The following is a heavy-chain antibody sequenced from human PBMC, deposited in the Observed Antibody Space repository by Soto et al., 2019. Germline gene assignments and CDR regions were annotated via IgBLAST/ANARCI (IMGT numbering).Heavy chain of an antibody. V-gene: IGHV3-30*18. J-gene: IGHJ6*02. CDR1: GFTFSSYG. CDR2: ISYDGSNK. Sequence: PGGSLRLSCAASGFTFSSYGMHWVRQAPGKGLEWVAVISYDGSNKYYADSVKGRFTISRDNSKNTLYLQMNSLRAEDTAVYYCSKYWCSACYRYVMDVWGQGTTDPVSS. D-gene: IGHD2-15*01. CDR3: SKYWCSACYRYVMDV.